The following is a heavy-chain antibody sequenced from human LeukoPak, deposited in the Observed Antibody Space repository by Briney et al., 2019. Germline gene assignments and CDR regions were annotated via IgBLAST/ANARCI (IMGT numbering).Heavy chain of an antibody. V-gene: IGHV4-61*02. Sequence: SQTLSLTCTVSGGSISSGRYYWSWIRQPAGKGLEWIGRIYTSGSTNYNPSLKSRVTISVDTSKNQFSLKLSSVTAADTAVYYCARSSITIFGVDKYYFDYWGQGTLVTVSS. J-gene: IGHJ4*02. D-gene: IGHD3-3*01. CDR1: GGSISSGRYY. CDR2: IYTSGST. CDR3: ARSSITIFGVDKYYFDY.